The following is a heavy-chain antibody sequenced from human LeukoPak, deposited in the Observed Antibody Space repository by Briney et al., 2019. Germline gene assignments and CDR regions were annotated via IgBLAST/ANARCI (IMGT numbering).Heavy chain of an antibody. CDR1: GFTFSDHY. CDR3: ARVDYCSTTTRYRPWSV. CDR2: TRNKINNYST. Sequence: GGSLRLSCAVSGFTFSDHYVDWVRQAPGKGLEWVGRTRNKINNYSTKYAASVQGRFTISRDDSKNSLYLQMNSLKTEDTAVYYCARVDYCSTTTRYRPWSVWGQGTTVTVSS. D-gene: IGHD2-2*01. J-gene: IGHJ6*02. V-gene: IGHV3-72*01.